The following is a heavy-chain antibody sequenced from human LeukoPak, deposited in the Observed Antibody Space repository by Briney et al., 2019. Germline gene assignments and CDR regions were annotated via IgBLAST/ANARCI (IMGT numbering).Heavy chain of an antibody. D-gene: IGHD1-1*01. J-gene: IGHJ1*01. Sequence: GGSLRLSCAASGFTFSSSAMSWVRQAPGKGLEWVSHISTSGSTKSYADSVKGRFAISRDNAWKSLYLQMNSLRVEDTAMYYCATIRELYTSGPTRHCQHWGRGTLVTVSS. CDR3: ATIRELYTSGPTRHCQH. CDR2: ISTSGSTK. V-gene: IGHV3-48*04. CDR1: GFTFSSSA.